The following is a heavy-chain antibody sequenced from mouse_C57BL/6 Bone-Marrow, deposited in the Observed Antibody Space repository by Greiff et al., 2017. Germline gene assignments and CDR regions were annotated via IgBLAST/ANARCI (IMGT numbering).Heavy chain of an antibody. J-gene: IGHJ1*03. CDR3: SRDPPFRDV. V-gene: IGHV5-9-1*02. Sequence: EVNVVESGEGLVKPGASLKLSCAASGFTFSSYAMSWVRQTPEKSLEWVAYISSGGDYINYTDTVKGQFTISRDNARNTLYLQMSILTSEDTAMYYYSRDPPFRDVWGTGTTVTVSS. CDR2: ISSGGDYI. CDR1: GFTFSSYA.